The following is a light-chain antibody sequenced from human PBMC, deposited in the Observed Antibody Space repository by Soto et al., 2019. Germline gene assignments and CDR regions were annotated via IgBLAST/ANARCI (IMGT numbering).Light chain of an antibody. CDR2: GNS. V-gene: IGLV1-40*01. J-gene: IGLJ2*01. CDR3: QSYDSSLSVYVV. Sequence: QAVVTQPPSVSGAPGQRVTISCTGSSPNIGAGYDVHWYQQLPGTAPKLLIYGNSNRPSGVPDRFSGSKSGTSASLAITGLQAEDEADYYCQSYDSSLSVYVVFGGGTKLTVL. CDR1: SPNIGAGYD.